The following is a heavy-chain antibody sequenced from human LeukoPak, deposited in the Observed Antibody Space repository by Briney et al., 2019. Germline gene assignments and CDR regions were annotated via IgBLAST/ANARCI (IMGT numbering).Heavy chain of an antibody. CDR1: GYSIISGYY. J-gene: IGHJ4*02. D-gene: IGHD3-22*01. CDR2: IYHSGST. Sequence: PSEPLSRPSAVSGYSIISGYYWGWVRQPPGKGLEWVGSIYHSGSTYYNPSLKSRVTISVDTSKNQFSLKLSSVTAADTAVYYCARVQTMIVVVIQDWGQGTLVTVSS. CDR3: ARVQTMIVVVIQD. V-gene: IGHV4-38-2*01.